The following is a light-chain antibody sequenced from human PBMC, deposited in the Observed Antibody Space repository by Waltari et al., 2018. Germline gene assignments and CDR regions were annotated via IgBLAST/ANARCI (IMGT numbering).Light chain of an antibody. CDR1: NSNIGAGYD. V-gene: IGLV1-40*01. CDR2: GND. CDR3: QSYDTSQSVV. J-gene: IGLJ3*02. Sequence: QSVLTQPPSVSGAPGQRVTISCSGDNSNIGAGYDVQWYRQLPGTAPKLLIHGNDIRPSGVPDRISGSKSGTSASLAITGLQADDEADYYCQSYDTSQSVVFGGGTKLTVL.